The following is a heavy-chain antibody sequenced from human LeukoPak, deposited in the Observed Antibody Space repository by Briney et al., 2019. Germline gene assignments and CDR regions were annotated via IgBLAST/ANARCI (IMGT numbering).Heavy chain of an antibody. CDR3: ARDGDYGDY. J-gene: IGHJ4*02. D-gene: IGHD3-16*01. V-gene: IGHV3-7*03. CDR1: GFTFSSYW. CDR2: IKEDGSEK. Sequence: GESLRLSCAASGFTFSSYWMRWVRQAPGKGLEWVANIKEDGSEKYYVESVKGRFTISRDNGKNSLYLQMNSLRAEDTAVYYCARDGDYGDYWGQGTLVAVSS.